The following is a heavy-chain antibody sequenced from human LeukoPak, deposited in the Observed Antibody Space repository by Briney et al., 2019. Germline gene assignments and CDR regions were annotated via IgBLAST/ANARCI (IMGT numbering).Heavy chain of an antibody. CDR2: ISSSSSYI. J-gene: IGHJ6*02. D-gene: IGHD3-22*01. CDR1: GFTFSSYS. V-gene: IGHV3-21*01. CDR3: ASGDSSGLYYYYGMDV. Sequence: PGGSLRLSCAASGFTFSSYSMNWVRQAPGKGLEWVSSISSSSSYIYYADSVKGRFTTSRDNAKNSLYLQMNSLRAEDTAVYYCASGDSSGLYYYYGMDVWGQGTTVTVSS.